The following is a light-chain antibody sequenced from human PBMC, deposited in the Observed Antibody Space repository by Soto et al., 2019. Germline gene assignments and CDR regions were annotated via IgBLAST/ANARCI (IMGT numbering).Light chain of an antibody. CDR3: AAWDDSLNGVV. CDR1: SSNIGSNT. CDR2: SNN. Sequence: QSVLTQPPSASGTPGQRVTISCCGSSSNIGSNTVNWYQQVPRTAPKLLIYSNNQRPSGVPDRFSGSKSGTSVSLAISGLQSEDEADYYCAAWDDSLNGVVLGGGTKLTVL. V-gene: IGLV1-44*01. J-gene: IGLJ2*01.